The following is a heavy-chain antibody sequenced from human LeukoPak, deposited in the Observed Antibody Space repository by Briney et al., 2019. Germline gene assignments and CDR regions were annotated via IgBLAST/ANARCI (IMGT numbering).Heavy chain of an antibody. D-gene: IGHD3-22*01. Sequence: GGSLRLSCTASGFTFSSYAMSWVRQAPGKGLEWVSTISGSGVTTYYADSVKGRFTISRDISKNTLYLQMNSLRAEDTAVYYCAKAMHYYDSSGYYYAFDIWGQGTMVTVSS. CDR1: GFTFSSYA. J-gene: IGHJ3*02. CDR3: AKAMHYYDSSGYYYAFDI. CDR2: ISGSGVTT. V-gene: IGHV3-23*01.